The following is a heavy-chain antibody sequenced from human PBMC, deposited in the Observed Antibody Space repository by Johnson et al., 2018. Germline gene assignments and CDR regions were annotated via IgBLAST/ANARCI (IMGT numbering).Heavy chain of an antibody. CDR2: IYYSGST. CDR1: GGSISTYY. V-gene: IGHV4-59*01. Sequence: QVQLQESGPGLVKPSETXSLTCTVSGGSISTYYWSWIRQSPGKGLEWIGYIYYSGSTNYNPSLKSRVTISVDTSTNQFAPKLSPVTAADTAVYYRARDRWYGYYDSSGYQLRDAFDLWGQGTMVTVSS. J-gene: IGHJ3*01. CDR3: ARDRWYGYYDSSGYQLRDAFDL. D-gene: IGHD3-22*01.